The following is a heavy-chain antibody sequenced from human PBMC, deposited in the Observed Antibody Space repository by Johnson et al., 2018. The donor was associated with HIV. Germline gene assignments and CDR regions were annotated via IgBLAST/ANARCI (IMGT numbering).Heavy chain of an antibody. D-gene: IGHD5-12*01. CDR1: GFTFSDYY. CDR3: AKDQHGPLVPTVMRDDAFDI. CDR2: ISSSGSTL. V-gene: IGHV3-11*04. Sequence: VQLVESGGGLVKPGGSLRLSCAASGFTFSDYYMSWIRQAPGKGLEWVSYISSSGSTLYYADSVKGRFTVSRDNSKNAVYLQMNSLGAGDTAVYYCAKDQHGPLVPTVMRDDAFDIWGQGTMVTVSS. J-gene: IGHJ3*02.